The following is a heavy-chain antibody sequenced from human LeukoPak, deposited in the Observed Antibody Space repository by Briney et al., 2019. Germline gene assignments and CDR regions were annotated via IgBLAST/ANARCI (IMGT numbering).Heavy chain of an antibody. D-gene: IGHD3-22*01. CDR3: AREGYYYDSSGYGDGADY. J-gene: IGHJ4*02. CDR1: GYTFTGYY. CDR2: INPNSGGT. V-gene: IGHV1-2*02. Sequence: ASVKVSCKASGYTFTGYYMHWVRQAPGQGLEWMGWINPNSGGTNYAQKFQGRVTMTRDMSTSTVYMELSRLRSDDTAVYYCAREGYYYDSSGYGDGADYWGQGTLVTVSS.